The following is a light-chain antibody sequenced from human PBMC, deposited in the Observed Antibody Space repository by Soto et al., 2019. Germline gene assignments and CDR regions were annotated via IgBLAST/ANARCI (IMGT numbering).Light chain of an antibody. CDR2: ATS. J-gene: IGKJ1*01. CDR1: QSIASY. V-gene: IGKV1-39*01. CDR3: QQSSSSPTWT. Sequence: DIPMTQSPSSLSASVGDRVTITCRASQSIASYLNWYQHKPGKAPNLLIYATSILQSGVPSRFSGSGSGTDFTLTISGLQPEDFATYYCQQSSSSPTWTVGQGTKVEIK.